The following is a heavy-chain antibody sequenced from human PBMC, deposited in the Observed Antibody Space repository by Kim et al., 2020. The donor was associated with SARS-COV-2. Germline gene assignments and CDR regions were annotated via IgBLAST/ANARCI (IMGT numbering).Heavy chain of an antibody. CDR1: GYTFTSYA. V-gene: IGHV1-3*01. D-gene: IGHD5-12*01. Sequence: ASVKVSCKASGYTFTSYAMHWVRQAPGQRLEWMGWINAGNGNTKYSQKFQGRVTITRDTYASTAYMELSSLRSEDTAVYYCARFFGYSGYDLGYWGQGTLVTVSS. CDR3: ARFFGYSGYDLGY. J-gene: IGHJ4*02. CDR2: INAGNGNT.